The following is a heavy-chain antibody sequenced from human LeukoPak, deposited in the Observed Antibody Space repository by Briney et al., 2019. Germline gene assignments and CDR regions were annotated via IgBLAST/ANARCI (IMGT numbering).Heavy chain of an antibody. CDR3: AKTWTMVRGVSGAIDV. V-gene: IGHV3-23*01. Sequence: PGGSLRLSCAASGFTFSSYAMSWVRQAPGKGLEWVSAISGSGGSTYYADSVKGRFTISRDNSKNTLYLQMNSLRAEDTAVYYCAKTWTMVRGVSGAIDVWGQGTMVTVSS. D-gene: IGHD3-10*01. CDR2: ISGSGGST. CDR1: GFTFSSYA. J-gene: IGHJ3*01.